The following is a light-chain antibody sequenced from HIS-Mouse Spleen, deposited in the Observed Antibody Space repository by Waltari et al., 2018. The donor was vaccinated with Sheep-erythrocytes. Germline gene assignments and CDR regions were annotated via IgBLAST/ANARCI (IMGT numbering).Light chain of an antibody. CDR3: CSYAGSYNHV. CDR2: DVS. V-gene: IGLV2-11*01. J-gene: IGLJ1*01. CDR1: SSDGGGYNY. Sequence: QSALTQPRSVSGSPGQSVTISCTGTSSDGGGYNYSACYQQHPGKAPTLIIYDVSKRPSGVPDRFSGSKSGNTASLTISGLQAEDEADYYCCSYAGSYNHVFATGTKVTVL.